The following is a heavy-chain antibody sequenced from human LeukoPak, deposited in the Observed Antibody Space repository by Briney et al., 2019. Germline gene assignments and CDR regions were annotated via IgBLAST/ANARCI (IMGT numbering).Heavy chain of an antibody. V-gene: IGHV3-66*01. J-gene: IGHJ3*02. CDR3: ARDTSGYDYAFDI. Sequence: GGSLRLSCAASGFTVSSNYMSWVRQAPGKGLEWVSVIYSGGSTYYADSVKGRFTISRDNSKNTLYLQMNSLRAEDTAVYYCARDTSGYDYAFDIWGQGTMVTVSS. CDR1: GFTVSSNY. D-gene: IGHD5-12*01. CDR2: IYSGGST.